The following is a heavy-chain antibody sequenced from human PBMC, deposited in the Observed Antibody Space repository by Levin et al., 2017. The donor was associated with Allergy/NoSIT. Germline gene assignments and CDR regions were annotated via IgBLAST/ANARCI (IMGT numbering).Heavy chain of an antibody. CDR2: IYYSGST. CDR3: ARSRKHVDTAMVDY. CDR1: GGSIRSSSYY. V-gene: IGHV4-39*01. Sequence: PSQTLSLTCTVSGGSIRSSSYYWGWIRQPPGKGLEWIGSIYYSGSTYYNPSLKSRVTISVDTSKNQFSLKLSSVTAADTAVYYCARSRKHVDTAMVDYWGQGTLVTVSS. D-gene: IGHD5-18*01. J-gene: IGHJ4*02.